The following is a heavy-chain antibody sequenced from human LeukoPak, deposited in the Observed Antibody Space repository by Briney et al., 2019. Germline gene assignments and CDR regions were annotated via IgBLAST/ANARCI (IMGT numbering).Heavy chain of an antibody. CDR1: GGTFSSYA. CDR2: IIPIFGTA. D-gene: IGHD2/OR15-2a*01. CDR3: SREERTGEYHADY. Sequence: SVTLSCDASGGTFSSYACSWVRQAPGQGLEWMGGIIPIFGTANYAQKFQGRVTLTTDTSTSTVYMELRSLRSDDTAVYYCSREERTGEYHADYWGQGTLVTVSS. V-gene: IGHV1-69*05. J-gene: IGHJ4*02.